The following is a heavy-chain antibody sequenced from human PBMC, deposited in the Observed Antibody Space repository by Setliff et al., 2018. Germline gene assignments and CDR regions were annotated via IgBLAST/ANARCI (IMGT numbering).Heavy chain of an antibody. CDR3: ARLSPYNTGHPFDY. Sequence: SETLSLTCSVSGDSIFDNYWSWIRQSPGRGLEWIAYISYTGSTNYNPSLKSRVTISLDTSKNHFSLNLRSVTAADTAVYYCARLSPYNTGHPFDYWGQGTLVTVSS. V-gene: IGHV4-59*08. CDR1: GDSIFDNY. CDR2: ISYTGST. D-gene: IGHD2-8*02. J-gene: IGHJ4*02.